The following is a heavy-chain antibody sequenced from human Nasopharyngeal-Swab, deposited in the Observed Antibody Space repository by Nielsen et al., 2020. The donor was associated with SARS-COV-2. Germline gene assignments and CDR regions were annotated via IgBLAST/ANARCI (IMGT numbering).Heavy chain of an antibody. J-gene: IGHJ6*02. Sequence: GESLKISCAASGFTFSSYWMHWVRQAPGKGLAWVSRINSDGSSTSYADSVKGRFTISRDNAKNTLYLQMNSLRAEDTAVYYCARGPSERFLEWLNKNGMDVWGQGTTVTVSS. D-gene: IGHD3-3*01. CDR2: INSDGSST. CDR1: GFTFSSYW. V-gene: IGHV3-74*01. CDR3: ARGPSERFLEWLNKNGMDV.